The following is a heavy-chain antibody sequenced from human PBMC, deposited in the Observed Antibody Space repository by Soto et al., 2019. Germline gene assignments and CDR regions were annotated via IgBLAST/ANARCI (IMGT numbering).Heavy chain of an antibody. J-gene: IGHJ6*02. CDR1: GSSFPDHH. D-gene: IGHD2-8*01. V-gene: IGHV1-2*04. CDR2: INPKSGGT. CDR3: ARGHSTDCSNGVCSFFYNHEMDV. Sequence: SVKVAWKASGSSFPDHHIHCVRQAPGQGLDWLGRINPKSGGTSTAQKFQGWVTMTRDRSISTVYMELTRLRSDETAVYFCARGHSTDCSNGVCSFFYNHEMDVWGQGTTVTVSS.